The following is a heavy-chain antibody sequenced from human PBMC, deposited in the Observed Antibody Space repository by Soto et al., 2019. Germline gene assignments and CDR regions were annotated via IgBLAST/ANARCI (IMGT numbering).Heavy chain of an antibody. V-gene: IGHV3-23*01. CDR2: ISGSGGST. CDR3: AKTEGYDFWSGYYYVWGYFDY. Sequence: EVQLLASGGGFVQPGGSLRLSCAASGFTFSSYAMSWVRQAPGKGLEWVSAISGSGGSTYYADSVKGRFTISRDNSKNTLYLQMNSLRAEDTAVYYCAKTEGYDFWSGYYYVWGYFDYWGQGTLVTVSS. J-gene: IGHJ4*02. CDR1: GFTFSSYA. D-gene: IGHD3-3*01.